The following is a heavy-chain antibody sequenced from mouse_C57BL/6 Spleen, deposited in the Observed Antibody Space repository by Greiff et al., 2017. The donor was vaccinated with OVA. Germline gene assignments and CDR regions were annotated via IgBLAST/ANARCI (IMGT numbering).Heavy chain of an antibody. CDR3: TKGITTVVATSFDY. V-gene: IGHV14-4*01. D-gene: IGHD1-1*01. CDR1: GFNIKDDY. J-gene: IGHJ2*01. Sequence: VQLQQSGAELVRPGASVKLSCTASGFNIKDDYMHWVKQRPEQGLEWIGWIDPENGDTEYASKFQGKATLTADTSSNTAYLQLSSLTSEDTAVYYCTKGITTVVATSFDYWGQGTTLTVSS. CDR2: IDPENGDT.